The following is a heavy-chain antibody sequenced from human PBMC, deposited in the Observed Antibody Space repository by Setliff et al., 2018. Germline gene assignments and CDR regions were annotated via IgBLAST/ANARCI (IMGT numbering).Heavy chain of an antibody. CDR1: GFAFSSYG. J-gene: IGHJ6*03. Sequence: LRLSCAASGFAFSSYGMHWVRQAPGKGLEWVAFIRFDGTNKYYADSVKGRFTISRDNSKNTLYLQVNTLRPEDTAVYYCAKSGGDHCCPLYHHYYMDVWG. D-gene: IGHD2-21*02. V-gene: IGHV3-30*02. CDR3: AKSGGDHCCPLYHHYYMDV. CDR2: IRFDGTNK.